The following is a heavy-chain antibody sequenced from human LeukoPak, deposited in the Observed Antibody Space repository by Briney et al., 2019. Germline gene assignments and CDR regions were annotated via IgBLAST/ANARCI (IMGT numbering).Heavy chain of an antibody. V-gene: IGHV1-8*01. Sequence: GASVNVSCKASRYTFTSYDINWVRQATGQGLEWMGWMNPNSGNTGYAQKFQGRVTMTRNTSISTAYMELSSLRSEDTAVYYCARGSHIRYFDWLPTGMDVWGQGTTVTVSS. D-gene: IGHD3-9*01. J-gene: IGHJ6*02. CDR3: ARGSHIRYFDWLPTGMDV. CDR2: MNPNSGNT. CDR1: RYTFTSYD.